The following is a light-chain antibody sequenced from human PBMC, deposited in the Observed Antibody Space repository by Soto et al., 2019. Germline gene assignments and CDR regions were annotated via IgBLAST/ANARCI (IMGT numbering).Light chain of an antibody. Sequence: QSALTQPASVSGSPGQSITISCTGTSSDIGDYNYVSWYQQHPGKAPKLIIYEVSYRPSGVSDRFSGSKSDNTASLTISGLQAEDESHYYCSSHSSSSTLYVFGSGTKVTFL. CDR3: SSHSSSSTLYV. V-gene: IGLV2-14*01. J-gene: IGLJ1*01. CDR1: SSDIGDYNY. CDR2: EVS.